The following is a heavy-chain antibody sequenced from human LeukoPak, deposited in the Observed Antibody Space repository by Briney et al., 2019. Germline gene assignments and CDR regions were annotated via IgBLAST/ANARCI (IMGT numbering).Heavy chain of an antibody. D-gene: IGHD3-22*01. CDR2: IYYSGST. J-gene: IGHJ4*02. Sequence: SETLSLTCTVSGGSITSYYWSWIRQPPGKGLEWIGYIYYSGSTNYNPSLKSRVTISVDTSKNQFSLKLSSVTAADTAVYYCAGSYYYESSGYYGTFDYWGQETLVTVSS. CDR3: AGSYYYESSGYYGTFDY. V-gene: IGHV4-59*01. CDR1: GGSITSYY.